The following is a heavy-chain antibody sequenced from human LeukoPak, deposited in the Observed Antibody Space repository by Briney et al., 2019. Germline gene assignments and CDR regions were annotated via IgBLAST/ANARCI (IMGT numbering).Heavy chain of an antibody. CDR2: IYYTRST. D-gene: IGHD3-22*01. J-gene: IGHJ2*01. Sequence: PSETLSLTCTVSGGSISSSSYYWGWIRQPPGKGLEWIGSIYYTRSTYYNPSLKSRVTISVDTSKNQFSLKLTSVTAADTAVYYCARGVTMIVVVIHDWYFDLWGRGTLVTVSS. CDR1: GGSISSSSYY. V-gene: IGHV4-39*01. CDR3: ARGVTMIVVVIHDWYFDL.